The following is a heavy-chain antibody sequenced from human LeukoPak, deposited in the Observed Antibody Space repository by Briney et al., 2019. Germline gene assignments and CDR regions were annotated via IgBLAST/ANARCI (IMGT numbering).Heavy chain of an antibody. V-gene: IGHV4-39*01. CDR3: ASALTVTNGALFDY. D-gene: IGHD4-17*01. CDR1: GGSISSSSYY. J-gene: IGHJ4*02. CDR2: IYYSGST. Sequence: PSETLSLTCTVSGGSISSSSYYWGWIRQPPGKGLEWIGSIYYSGSTYYNPSLKSRVTISVDTSKNQFSLKLSSVTAADTAVYYCASALTVTNGALFDYWGQGTLVTVSS.